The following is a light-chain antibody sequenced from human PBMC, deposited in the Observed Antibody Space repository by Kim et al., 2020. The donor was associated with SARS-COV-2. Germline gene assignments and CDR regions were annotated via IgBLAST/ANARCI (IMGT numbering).Light chain of an antibody. Sequence: VSPGERATLSCRASQSISSNLAWYQQKPGQAPRLLIYGASTRATGIPARFSGSGSGTEFTLTISSLQSEDFAVYYCQQYNNWPLTFGQGTKVDIK. CDR2: GAS. J-gene: IGKJ1*01. V-gene: IGKV3-15*01. CDR3: QQYNNWPLT. CDR1: QSISSN.